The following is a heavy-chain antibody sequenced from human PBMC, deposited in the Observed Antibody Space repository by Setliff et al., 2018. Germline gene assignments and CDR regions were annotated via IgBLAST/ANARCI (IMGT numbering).Heavy chain of an antibody. V-gene: IGHV4-38-2*02. CDR3: ARDTEDSSGGDAFDI. CDR1: GYSISSGYI. CDR2: IGHTGSI. D-gene: IGHD3-22*01. Sequence: PSETLSLTCTVSGYSISSGYIWGWIRQPPGKGLEWVGNIGHTGSINYNPSLKSRLTISRDTSKNQVSLKLNSVTAADTAVYYCARDTEDSSGGDAFDIWGQGTMVTVSS. J-gene: IGHJ3*02.